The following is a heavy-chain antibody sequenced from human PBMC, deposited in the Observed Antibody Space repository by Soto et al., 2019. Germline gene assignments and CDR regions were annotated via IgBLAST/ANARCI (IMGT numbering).Heavy chain of an antibody. D-gene: IGHD6-19*01. CDR2: ISYDGSNK. V-gene: IGHV3-30-3*01. CDR3: ARDRGWYFDY. J-gene: IGHJ4*02. Sequence: GGSLRLSCAASGFTFSSFAMHWVRQAPGKGLEWVAVISYDGSNKYYADSVKGRFTISRDNSKNTLYLQMNSLRAEDTAVYYCARDRGWYFDYWGQGTLVTVSS. CDR1: GFTFSSFA.